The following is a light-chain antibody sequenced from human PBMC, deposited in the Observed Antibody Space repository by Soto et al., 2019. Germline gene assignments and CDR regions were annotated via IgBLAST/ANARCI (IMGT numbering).Light chain of an antibody. Sequence: EIVLTQSPGTLSLSPGERATLSCRASQTVNSNYLAWYQQKPGQPPSLLISGASIRATGVPTRFSGSGSGTDVTLTITRLEPEDCAVYYCQQYGTSPLTFGGGTRVDIK. J-gene: IGKJ4*01. CDR3: QQYGTSPLT. CDR2: GAS. CDR1: QTVNSNY. V-gene: IGKV3-20*01.